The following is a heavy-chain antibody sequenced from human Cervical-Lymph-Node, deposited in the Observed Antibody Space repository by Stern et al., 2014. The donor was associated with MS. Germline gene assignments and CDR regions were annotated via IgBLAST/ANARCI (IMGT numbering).Heavy chain of an antibody. CDR3: ARRAYSYGYLYYFDS. Sequence: EQLVESGGGLVQPGGSLRVSCAASGSTFATYAMSWVRQAPGKGLEWVSWVRGSGGRQCYEDSVNGRFPFSRYNYLNTLYLQMKTLRVEDTAVYYCARRAYSYGYLYYFDSWGQGSLVTVSS. CDR1: GSTFATYA. CDR2: VRGSGGRQ. J-gene: IGHJ4*02. D-gene: IGHD5-18*01. V-gene: IGHV3-23*04.